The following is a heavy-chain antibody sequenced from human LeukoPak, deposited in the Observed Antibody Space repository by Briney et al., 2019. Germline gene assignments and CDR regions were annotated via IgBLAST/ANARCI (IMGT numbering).Heavy chain of an antibody. V-gene: IGHV3-33*01. D-gene: IGHD3-10*01. Sequence: GGSLRLSCAASEFNFDTYAMHWVRQAPGQGLEWVALIWHDGSHKFYSNSVRGQFTISRDNSKNTVYLQMNNLRPDDTAVYYCAREIFGSGGYPDFWGQGTLVTVSS. CDR1: EFNFDTYA. CDR2: IWHDGSHK. J-gene: IGHJ4*02. CDR3: AREIFGSGGYPDF.